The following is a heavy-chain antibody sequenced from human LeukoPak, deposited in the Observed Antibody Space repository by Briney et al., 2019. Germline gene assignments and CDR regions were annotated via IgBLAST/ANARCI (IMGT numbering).Heavy chain of an antibody. V-gene: IGHV3-23*01. D-gene: IGHD6-13*01. CDR1: GFTFSSYA. Sequence: PGGSLRLSCAASGFTFSSYAMSWVRQAPGKGLEWVSAISGSGGGTYYADSVKGRFTTSRGNSKNTLYLQMNSLRAEDTAVYYCAKGNSSSWYAPLDYWGQGTLVTVSS. CDR3: AKGNSSSWYAPLDY. J-gene: IGHJ4*02. CDR2: ISGSGGGT.